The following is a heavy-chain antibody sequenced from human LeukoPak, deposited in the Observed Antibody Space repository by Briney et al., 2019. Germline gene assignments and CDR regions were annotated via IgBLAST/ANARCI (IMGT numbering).Heavy chain of an antibody. J-gene: IGHJ5*02. CDR1: GYTFTSYD. CDR3: ASDLGYCSGGSCFNWFDP. CDR2: MNPNSGNT. D-gene: IGHD2-15*01. V-gene: IGHV1-8*01. Sequence: ASVKVSCKASGYTFTSYDINWVRQATGQGLEWIGWMNPNSGNTGYAQKFQGRVTMTRNTSISTAYMELSSLRSEDTAVYYCASDLGYCSGGSCFNWFDPWGQGTLVTVSS.